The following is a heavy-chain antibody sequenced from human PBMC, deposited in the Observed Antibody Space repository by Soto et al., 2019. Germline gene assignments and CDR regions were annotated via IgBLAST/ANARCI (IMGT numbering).Heavy chain of an antibody. J-gene: IGHJ4*02. CDR3: ARGRDIVATGGFY. D-gene: IGHD5-12*01. CDR1: GGTFSSYT. CDR2: IIPILGIA. V-gene: IGHV1-69*02. Sequence: QVQLVQSGAEVKKPGSSVKVSCKASGGTFSSYTISWVRQAPGQGLEWMGRIIPILGIANYAQKFQGRVTITADKSTSTAYMELSSLRSEDTAVYYCARGRDIVATGGFYWGQGTLVTVSS.